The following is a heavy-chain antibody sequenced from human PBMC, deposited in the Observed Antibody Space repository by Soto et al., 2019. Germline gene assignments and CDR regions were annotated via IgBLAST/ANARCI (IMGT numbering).Heavy chain of an antibody. J-gene: IGHJ4*02. V-gene: IGHV3-48*02. CDR2: ISSSSSTI. D-gene: IGHD3-22*01. CDR3: AREAPYYYDSSGYRGGFDY. Sequence: GGSLRLSCAASGFTFSSYSMNWVRQAPGKGLEWVSYISSSSSTIYYADSVKGRLTISRDNAKNSLYLQMNSLRDEDTAVYYCAREAPYYYDSSGYRGGFDYWGQGTLVTVSS. CDR1: GFTFSSYS.